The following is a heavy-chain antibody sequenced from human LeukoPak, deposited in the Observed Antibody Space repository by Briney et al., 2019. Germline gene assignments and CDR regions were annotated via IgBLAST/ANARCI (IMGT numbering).Heavy chain of an antibody. CDR3: ARHTKEQLYSYFDY. V-gene: IGHV4-59*08. D-gene: IGHD2-8*01. CDR2: IFYLGKI. CDR1: GGSISGYY. Sequence: SETLSLTCTVSGGSISGYYWSWIRQPPGRGLEWIGYIFYLGKINYNPSLKSRVTISVDTSKNQFSLKLSSVTAADTAIFYCARHTKEQLYSYFDYWGQGILVTVSS. J-gene: IGHJ4*02.